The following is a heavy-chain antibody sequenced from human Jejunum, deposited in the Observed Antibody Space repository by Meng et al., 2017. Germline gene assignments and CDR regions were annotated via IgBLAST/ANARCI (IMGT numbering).Heavy chain of an antibody. D-gene: IGHD3-22*01. CDR3: AKRSCSDYNCGAFDY. V-gene: IGHV3-23*05. J-gene: IGHJ4*02. CDR2: ISASGTYT. CDR1: AFRFSNYV. Sequence: GESLKISCTASAFRFSNYVMSWVRQAPGKGLEWVSAISASGTYTYYADSVKGRFTISRDTSQNTLYLQMNSLRAEDTALYYCAKRSCSDYNCGAFDYWGQGILVTVSS.